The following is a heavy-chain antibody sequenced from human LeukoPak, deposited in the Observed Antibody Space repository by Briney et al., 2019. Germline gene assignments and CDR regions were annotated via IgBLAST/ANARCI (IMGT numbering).Heavy chain of an antibody. CDR2: ISGSGGGT. J-gene: IGHJ6*02. D-gene: IGHD4-11*01. V-gene: IGHV3-23*01. Sequence: GGSLRLSCTASGFTFGDYAMSWVRQAPGKGLEWVSTISGSGGGTYSADSVKGRFTISRDNSKDTLYLQMNSLRAEDTAVYYCAKTTVTTWGGMDVWGQGTTVTVSS. CDR1: GFTFGDYA. CDR3: AKTTVTTWGGMDV.